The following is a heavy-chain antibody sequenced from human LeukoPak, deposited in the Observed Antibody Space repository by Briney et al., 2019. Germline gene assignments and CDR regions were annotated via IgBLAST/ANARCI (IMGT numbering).Heavy chain of an antibody. D-gene: IGHD2-21*02. Sequence: GGSLRLSCAASGFTFSSYSMHWVRQAPGKGLMWVSRLKSDGSSTGYAGSVKGRFTISRDYAKNTLYLQMNSLRAEDTAVYYCARERLTANDYWGQGTLVTVSS. V-gene: IGHV3-74*01. CDR2: LKSDGSST. CDR1: GFTFSSYS. CDR3: ARERLTANDY. J-gene: IGHJ4*02.